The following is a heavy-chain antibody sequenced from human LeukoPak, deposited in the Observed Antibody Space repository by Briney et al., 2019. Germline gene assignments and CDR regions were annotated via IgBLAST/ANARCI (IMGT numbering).Heavy chain of an antibody. V-gene: IGHV1-46*01. Sequence: ASVKVSCKASGYTFTSYYMHWVRQAPGQGLEWMGIINPSGGSTSYAQKFQGRVTMTRDMSTSTVYMELSRLRSEDTAVYYCARGSTVSAYYYYYYMDVWGKGTTVTVSS. D-gene: IGHD4-11*01. J-gene: IGHJ6*03. CDR1: GYTFTSYY. CDR2: INPSGGST. CDR3: ARGSTVSAYYYYYYMDV.